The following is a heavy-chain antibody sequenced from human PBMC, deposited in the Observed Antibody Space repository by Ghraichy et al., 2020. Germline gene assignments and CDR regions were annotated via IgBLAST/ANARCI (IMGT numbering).Heavy chain of an antibody. Sequence: SETLSLTCAVSGGSISSGGYSWSWIRQPPGKGLEWIGYIYHSGSTYYNPSPKSRVTISVDRSKNQFSLKLSSVTAADTAVYYCAREHGDYSFDYWGQGTLVTVSS. CDR3: AREHGDYSFDY. D-gene: IGHD4-17*01. V-gene: IGHV4-30-2*01. J-gene: IGHJ4*02. CDR1: GGSISSGGYS. CDR2: IYHSGST.